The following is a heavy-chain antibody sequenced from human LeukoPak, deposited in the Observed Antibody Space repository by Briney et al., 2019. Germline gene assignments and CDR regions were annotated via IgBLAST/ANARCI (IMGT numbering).Heavy chain of an antibody. Sequence: PGGSLRLSCAASGFIFSNDWMSWVRQAPGKGLEWVGRIKNKIDGGTADYAAPVKGRFTISRDDSKNMLYLQMNSLRTEDTAVYYCTSYNDRDAFNIWGQGTMVTVS. V-gene: IGHV3-15*01. CDR1: GFIFSNDW. J-gene: IGHJ3*02. CDR2: IKNKIDGGTA. D-gene: IGHD3-3*01. CDR3: TSYNDRDAFNI.